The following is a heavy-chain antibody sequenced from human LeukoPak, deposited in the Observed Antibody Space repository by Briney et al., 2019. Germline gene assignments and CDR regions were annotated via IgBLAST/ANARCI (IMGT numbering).Heavy chain of an antibody. Sequence: GGSLRLSCAASGFTFSSYAMSWVRQAPGKGLEWVSAISGSGGSTYYADSVKGRFTISRDNSKNTLYLQMNSLRAEDTAVYYWARGRYYDSSGYYYGRPDDAFDIWGQGTMVTVSS. CDR2: ISGSGGST. CDR1: GFTFSSYA. CDR3: ARGRYYDSSGYYYGRPDDAFDI. D-gene: IGHD3-22*01. J-gene: IGHJ3*02. V-gene: IGHV3-23*01.